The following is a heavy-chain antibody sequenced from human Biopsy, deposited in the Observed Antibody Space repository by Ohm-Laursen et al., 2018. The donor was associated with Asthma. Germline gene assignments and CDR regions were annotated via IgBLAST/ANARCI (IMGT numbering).Heavy chain of an antibody. CDR2: INSVFGTT. D-gene: IGHD2-2*01. J-gene: IGHJ4*02. V-gene: IGHV1-69*13. CDR3: ARKAGSCISRTCYSLDF. Sequence: SVKVSCKTPGGTFNTYVIGWVRQAPGQGLEWMGGINSVFGTTTYPQKFQDRVTITADDSTSTVYMELSSLGSEDTAVYYCARKAGSCISRTCYSLDFWGQGTLVTVSS. CDR1: GGTFNTYV.